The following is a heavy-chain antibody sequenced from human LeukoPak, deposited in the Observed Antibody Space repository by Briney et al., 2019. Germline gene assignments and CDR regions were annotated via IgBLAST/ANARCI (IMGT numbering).Heavy chain of an antibody. CDR2: IYYSGST. J-gene: IGHJ6*02. Sequence: SETLSLTCTVSGGSISSSSYYWGWIRQPPGKGLEWIGSIYYSGSTYYNPSLKSRVTISVDTSKNQFSLKLSSVTAADTAVYYCARSMAASPYYYYGMDVWGQGTTVTVSS. CDR3: ARSMAASPYYYYGMDV. V-gene: IGHV4-39*07. CDR1: GGSISSSSYY. D-gene: IGHD5-24*01.